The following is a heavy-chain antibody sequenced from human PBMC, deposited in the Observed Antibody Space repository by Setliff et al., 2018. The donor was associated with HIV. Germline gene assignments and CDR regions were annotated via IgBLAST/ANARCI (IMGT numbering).Heavy chain of an antibody. V-gene: IGHV4-34*01. Sequence: SETLSLTCAVYGGSVSGHYWGWFRQPPGKGLEWIGEITPSGATNYLPSLKSRVTMSLDTSKNQFSLKMTSVTAADTALYYCAREVDVVTTSYAFDIWGQGTMVTVSS. CDR3: AREVDVVTTSYAFDI. CDR2: ITPSGAT. D-gene: IGHD2-21*02. CDR1: GGSVSGHY. J-gene: IGHJ3*02.